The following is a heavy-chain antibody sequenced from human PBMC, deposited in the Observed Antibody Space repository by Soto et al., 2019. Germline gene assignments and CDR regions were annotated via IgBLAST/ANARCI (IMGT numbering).Heavy chain of an antibody. D-gene: IGHD6-6*01. CDR3: ARDSSSDV. CDR1: GFTFSSYA. CDR2: ISYDGSNK. J-gene: IGHJ6*02. Sequence: QVQLVESGGGVVQPGRSLRLSCAASGFTFSSYAMHWVRQAPGKGLEWVAVISYDGSNKYYADSVKGRFTISRDNSKNTLYLQMNSLRAEDTAVYYCARDSSSDVWGRGTTVPVSS. V-gene: IGHV3-30-3*01.